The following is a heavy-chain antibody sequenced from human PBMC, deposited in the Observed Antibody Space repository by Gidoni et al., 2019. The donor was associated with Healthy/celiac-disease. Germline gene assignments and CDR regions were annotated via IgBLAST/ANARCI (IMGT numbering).Heavy chain of an antibody. D-gene: IGHD1-26*01. CDR2: IRSEAYGGTA. V-gene: IGHV3-49*03. Sequence: EVQLVESGGGLVQPGRSLRLSCTASGFTFGDYAMSWFRQAPGKGLEWVGFIRSEAYGGTAESAASVKGRFTISRDDSKSIAYLQMNSLKTEDTAVYYCTRGGRWELLRFYFDYWGQGTLVTVSS. J-gene: IGHJ4*02. CDR3: TRGGRWELLRFYFDY. CDR1: GFTFGDYA.